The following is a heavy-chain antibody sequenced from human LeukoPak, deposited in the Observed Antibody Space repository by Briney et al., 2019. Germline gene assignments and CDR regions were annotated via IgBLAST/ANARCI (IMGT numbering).Heavy chain of an antibody. CDR2: ISGSGGST. CDR1: GFTVSSNY. D-gene: IGHD6-13*01. CDR3: ARTYSSSWYINWFDP. V-gene: IGHV3-23*01. J-gene: IGHJ5*02. Sequence: GGSLRLSCAASGFTVSSNYMSWVRQAPGKGLEWVSAISGSGGSTYYADSVKGRFTISRDNSKNTLYLQMNSLRAEDTAVYYCARTYSSSWYINWFDPWGQGTLVTVSS.